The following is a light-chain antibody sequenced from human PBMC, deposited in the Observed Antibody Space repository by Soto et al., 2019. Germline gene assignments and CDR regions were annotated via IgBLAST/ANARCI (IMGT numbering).Light chain of an antibody. CDR1: SGHSSDD. CDR2: LNSDGSH. J-gene: IGLJ2*01. Sequence: QSVLTQSPSASASLGASVTLTCTLSSGHSSDDIAWHQQQPEKGPRYLMKLNSDGSHSKGDGIHDRFSGSSSGAERYLTIASLESEDDDDYCCPTWGTGIRVFGGGTKLTVL. V-gene: IGLV4-69*01. CDR3: PTWGTGIRV.